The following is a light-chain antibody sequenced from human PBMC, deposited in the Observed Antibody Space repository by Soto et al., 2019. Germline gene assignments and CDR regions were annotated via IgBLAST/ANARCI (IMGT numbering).Light chain of an antibody. V-gene: IGKV3-11*01. J-gene: IGKJ1*01. Sequence: EIVLTQSPATLSLSPGERATLSCRASQSVTTYLAWYQQKPGQAPRLLIYGAFNRATGIPARFSGSGSGADFTLTISSLEPEDFAIYYCQQRNTWPPVTFGQGTKVDI. CDR1: QSVTTY. CDR3: QQRNTWPPVT. CDR2: GAF.